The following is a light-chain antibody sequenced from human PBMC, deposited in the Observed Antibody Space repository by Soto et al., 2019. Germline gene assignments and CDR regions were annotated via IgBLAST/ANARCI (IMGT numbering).Light chain of an antibody. J-gene: IGKJ4*01. CDR1: QSFGNY. V-gene: IGKV3-11*01. Sequence: EIVLTQSPSTLSLSLGERAAITCRASQSFGNYLAWYQQKPGQAPRLLIYDASKRATGVPARFGGSGSGTDFTLTISSLEPEDFAAYYCQQRNNWPSTFGGGTKVEIK. CDR3: QQRNNWPST. CDR2: DAS.